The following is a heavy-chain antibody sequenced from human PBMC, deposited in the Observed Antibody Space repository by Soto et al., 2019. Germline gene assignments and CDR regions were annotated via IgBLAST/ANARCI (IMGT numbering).Heavy chain of an antibody. CDR2: ISHDGINK. D-gene: IGHD2-2*01. CDR1: GFTFSSYA. J-gene: IGHJ4*02. V-gene: IGHV3-30-3*01. CDR3: GRCTSTSCHLGSDY. Sequence: PWWSLRLSCSASGFTFSSYAMNWFRQAPGKGLEWVALISHDGINKYYADSVRGRFTISRDSSTNTLYLQMNSLRAADTAVYYCGRCTSTSCHLGSDYWGQGTLVTVSS.